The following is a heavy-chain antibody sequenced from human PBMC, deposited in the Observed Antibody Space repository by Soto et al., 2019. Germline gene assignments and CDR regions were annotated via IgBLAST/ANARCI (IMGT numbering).Heavy chain of an antibody. CDR2: IYSDAGT. CDR3: ARKRVVYSSSWFGGGFDS. J-gene: IGHJ5*01. V-gene: IGHV3-53*01. CDR1: GLSGISNY. D-gene: IGHD6-13*01. Sequence: PGGALRLSCTASGLSGISNYISWVRQAPGKVLEWVSVIYSDAGTYYSDSVKGRFTISRDNSKNTIYLQMNSLRAEDTAVYYCARKRVVYSSSWFGGGFDSWGQGTLVTVSS.